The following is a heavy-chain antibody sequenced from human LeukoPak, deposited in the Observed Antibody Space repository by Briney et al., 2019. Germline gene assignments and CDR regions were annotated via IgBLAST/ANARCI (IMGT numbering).Heavy chain of an antibody. CDR1: GFNFSDYY. Sequence: GGSLRLSCAASGFNFSDYYMSWIRQAPGKGLEWVANIKYDGAHKFYADSVKGRFTISRDNAKNSLFLEMNSLTADDTAVYFCASSHDSSGNDWGQGTLVTVSS. CDR3: ASSHDSSGND. D-gene: IGHD3-22*01. CDR2: IKYDGAHK. J-gene: IGHJ4*02. V-gene: IGHV3-7*01.